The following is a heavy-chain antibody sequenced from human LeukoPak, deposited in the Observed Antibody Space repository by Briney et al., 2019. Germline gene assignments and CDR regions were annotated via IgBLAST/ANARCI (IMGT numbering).Heavy chain of an antibody. V-gene: IGHV3-30-3*01. CDR2: ISSDGSNK. CDR1: EFTFSSYT. J-gene: IGHJ4*02. Sequence: GGSLRLSCAASEFTFSSYTMYWVRQAPGKGLEWVAVISSDGSNKYYADSVKGRFSISRDNSKNTLYLQMNSLRTEDTAVYYCAKVAYVFWSGYSTPYYFDYWGQGTPVTVSS. D-gene: IGHD3-3*01. CDR3: AKVAYVFWSGYSTPYYFDY.